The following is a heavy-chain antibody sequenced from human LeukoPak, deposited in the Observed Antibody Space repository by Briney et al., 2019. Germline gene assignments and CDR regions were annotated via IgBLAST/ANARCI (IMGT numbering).Heavy chain of an antibody. D-gene: IGHD6-19*01. CDR3: ARAGGPYGSGWYPLGYYYYYMDV. CDR1: GYSFTGYW. CDR2: IYPGDSDT. Sequence: GESLKISCKGSGYSFTGYWIGWVRQMPGKGLEWMGIIYPGDSDTRYSPSFQGQVTISADKSISTAYLQWSSLKASDTAMYYCARAGGPYGSGWYPLGYYYYYMDVWGKGTTVTVSS. J-gene: IGHJ6*03. V-gene: IGHV5-51*01.